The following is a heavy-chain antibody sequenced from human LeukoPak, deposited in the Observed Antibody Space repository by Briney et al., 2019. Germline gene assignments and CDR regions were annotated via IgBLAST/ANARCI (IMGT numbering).Heavy chain of an antibody. Sequence: SETLSLTCAVYGGSFSGYYWSWIRQPPGKGLEWIGEINHSGRSTNYNPSLKSRVTISVDTSKNQLSLKLSSVTAADTAVYYCAKSNGYGLVDIWGQGTMVTVSS. CDR2: INHSGRST. J-gene: IGHJ3*02. CDR3: AKSNGYGLVDI. CDR1: GGSFSGYY. V-gene: IGHV4-34*01. D-gene: IGHD3-10*01.